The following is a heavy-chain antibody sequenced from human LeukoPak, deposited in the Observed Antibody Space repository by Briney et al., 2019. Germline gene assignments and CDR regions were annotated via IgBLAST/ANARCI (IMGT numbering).Heavy chain of an antibody. CDR3: AKLYCSGGSCHVDY. CDR1: GYSFSSYC. D-gene: IGHD2-15*01. CDR2: IYPGDSDT. V-gene: IGHV5-51*01. J-gene: IGHJ4*02. Sequence: GESLKISCKGSGYSFSSYCIGWVRQMPGKGLEWMGIIYPGDSDTRNSPSFQGQVTISGDKSISTANLQWSSLRASDTAMYYCAKLYCSGGSCHVDYWGQGTLVTVSS.